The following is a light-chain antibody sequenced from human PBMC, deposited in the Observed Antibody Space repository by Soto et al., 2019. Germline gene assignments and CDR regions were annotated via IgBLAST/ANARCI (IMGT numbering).Light chain of an antibody. Sequence: QAVVTQPPSASASLGASVTLTCTLSSGYSNYKVDWYQQRPGKGHRFVMRVGTGGIVGSKGDGIPDRFSVLGSGLNRYLTIKKIQEEDDGDYHCETDHGSGNNFTYVFGTGTKLAV. J-gene: IGLJ1*01. CDR3: ETDHGSGNNFTYV. V-gene: IGLV9-49*03. CDR2: VGTGGIVG. CDR1: SGYSNYK.